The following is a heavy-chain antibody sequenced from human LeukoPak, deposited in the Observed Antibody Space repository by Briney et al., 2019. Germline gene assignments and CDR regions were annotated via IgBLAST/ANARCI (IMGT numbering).Heavy chain of an antibody. CDR1: GFTFSIYD. V-gene: IGHV3-23*01. J-gene: IGHJ4*01. CDR2: ISVSGGLT. CDR3: VKKISLTGTKGGFDY. D-gene: IGHD1-1*01. Sequence: GGSLRLSCGASGFTFSIYDMSWVRQAPGKGLEWVSAISVSGGLTYYADSVKGRFTISRDNSKNTLYLQMNSLRAEDTAVYYCVKKISLTGTKGGFDYWGQGTLVTASS.